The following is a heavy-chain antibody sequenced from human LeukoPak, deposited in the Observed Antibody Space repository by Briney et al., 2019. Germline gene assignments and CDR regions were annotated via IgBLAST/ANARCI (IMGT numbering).Heavy chain of an antibody. CDR2: TKPDGSAE. D-gene: IGHD2-15*01. J-gene: IGHJ4*02. Sequence: PGGSLRLSRAASGFSFRNYWMGWVRQAPGKGLEWVANTKPDGSAEYYADSVRGRFSTSRDNANNLLYLQMNSLRAEDTAVYYCARDGGLHTNFDYWGQGTLATVSS. CDR1: GFSFRNYW. V-gene: IGHV3-7*01. CDR3: ARDGGLHTNFDY.